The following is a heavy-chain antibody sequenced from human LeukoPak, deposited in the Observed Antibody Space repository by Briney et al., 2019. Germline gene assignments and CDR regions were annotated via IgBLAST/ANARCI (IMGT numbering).Heavy chain of an antibody. CDR2: ISWNSGSI. CDR3: AKEMRSWSYYYGMDV. Sequence: SGRSLRLSCAASGFTFDDYAMHWVRQAPGKGLEGVSGISWNSGSIGYADSVKGRFTISRDNAKNSLYLQMNSLRAEDTALYYCAKEMRSWSYYYGMDVWGQGTTVTVSS. D-gene: IGHD2-8*02. J-gene: IGHJ6*02. V-gene: IGHV3-9*01. CDR1: GFTFDDYA.